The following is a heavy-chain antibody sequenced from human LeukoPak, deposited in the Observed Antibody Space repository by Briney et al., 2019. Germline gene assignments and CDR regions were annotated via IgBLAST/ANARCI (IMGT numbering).Heavy chain of an antibody. V-gene: IGHV4-31*03. CDR1: GGSISSGGYY. D-gene: IGHD4-11*01. Sequence: SQTLSLTCTVSGGSISSGGYYWSWIRQHPGKGLEWIGYIYYSGSTYYNPSLKSRVTISVDTSKNQFSLKLSSVTAADTAVYYCARGDSNPLNWYFDLWGRGTLVTVSS. CDR3: ARGDSNPLNWYFDL. CDR2: IYYSGST. J-gene: IGHJ2*01.